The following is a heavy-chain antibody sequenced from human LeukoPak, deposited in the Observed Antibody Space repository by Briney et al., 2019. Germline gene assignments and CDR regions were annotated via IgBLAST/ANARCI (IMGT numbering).Heavy chain of an antibody. D-gene: IGHD2-8*02. Sequence: SVKVSCKASGGTFSSYAISWVRQAPGQGLEWMGRIIPILGIANYAQKFQGRVTITADKSTSTAYMELSSLRSEDTAVYYCASSKPVTGLAYYYYGMDVWGQGTTVTVSS. CDR3: ASSKPVTGLAYYYYGMDV. CDR1: GGTFSSYA. CDR2: IIPILGIA. J-gene: IGHJ6*02. V-gene: IGHV1-69*04.